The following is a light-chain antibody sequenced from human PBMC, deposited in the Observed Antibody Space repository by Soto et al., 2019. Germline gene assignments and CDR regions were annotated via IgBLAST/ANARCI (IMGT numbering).Light chain of an antibody. V-gene: IGKV3-20*01. CDR2: AAS. CDR1: QSVSSGY. Sequence: EIVLTQSPGTLSLSPGERATLSYRASQSVSSGYLAWYQQKPGQAPRLLIYAASSRATGIPDRFSGSGSGTDFTLTISRLEPEDFAVYYCQQYGSSPPYTFGQGTKLEIK. J-gene: IGKJ2*01. CDR3: QQYGSSPPYT.